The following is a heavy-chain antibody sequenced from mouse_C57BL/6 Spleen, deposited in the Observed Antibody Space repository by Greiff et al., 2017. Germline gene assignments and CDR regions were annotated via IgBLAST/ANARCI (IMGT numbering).Heavy chain of an antibody. J-gene: IGHJ4*01. D-gene: IGHD2-4*01. CDR3: TKNLYYDYFYYAMDY. CDR2: IRLKSDNYAT. V-gene: IGHV6-3*01. Sequence: EVQVVESGGGLVQPGGSMKLSCVASGFTFSNYWMNWVRQSPEKGLEWVAQIRLKSDNYATHYAESVKGRFTISRDDSKSSVHLQMNNLRAEDTGIYYCTKNLYYDYFYYAMDYWGQGTSVTVSS. CDR1: GFTFSNYW.